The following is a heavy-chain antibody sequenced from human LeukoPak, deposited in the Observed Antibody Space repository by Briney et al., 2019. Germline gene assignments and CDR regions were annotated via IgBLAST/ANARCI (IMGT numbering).Heavy chain of an antibody. CDR1: GYTFTSYY. CDR3: ARRGGSYYGNAGNAFDI. CDR2: TNPSGGST. V-gene: IGHV1-46*01. J-gene: IGHJ3*02. Sequence: ASVKVSCKASGYTFTSYYMHWVRQAPGQGLEWMGITNPSGGSTSYAQKFQGRVTMTRDTSTSTVYMELSSLRSEDTAVYYCARRGGSYYGNAGNAFDIWGQGTMVTVSS. D-gene: IGHD1-26*01.